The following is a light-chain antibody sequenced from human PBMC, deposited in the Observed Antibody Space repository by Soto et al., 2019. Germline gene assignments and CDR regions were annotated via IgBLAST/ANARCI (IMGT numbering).Light chain of an antibody. CDR1: QSISTW. CDR3: QHYNSYSEA. J-gene: IGKJ1*01. V-gene: IGKV1-5*01. CDR2: DAS. Sequence: DIQMAQSPSTLSASEGDTVTISCRASQSISTWLAWYQQKPGKAPKLLIFDASSLKSGVPSRFSGSGSGTEFTLTISSLQPDDVATYYCQHYNSYSEAFGQGTKV.